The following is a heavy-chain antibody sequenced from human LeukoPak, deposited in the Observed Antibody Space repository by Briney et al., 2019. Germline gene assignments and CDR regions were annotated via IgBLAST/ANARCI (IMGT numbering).Heavy chain of an antibody. D-gene: IGHD5-24*01. Sequence: GGSLRLSCAASGFTFSSSAMSWVRQAPGKGLEWVSSISGSGSGGSTYYADSVKGRFTISRDNSKNTLYLQMNSLRAEDTAVYYCAKSGYNRFDYWGQGALVTVSS. CDR2: ISGSGSGGST. V-gene: IGHV3-23*01. J-gene: IGHJ4*02. CDR3: AKSGYNRFDY. CDR1: GFTFSSSA.